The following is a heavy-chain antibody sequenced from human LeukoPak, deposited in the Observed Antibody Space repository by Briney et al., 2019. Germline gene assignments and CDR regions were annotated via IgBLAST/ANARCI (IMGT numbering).Heavy chain of an antibody. CDR3: TAWYDYVWGSYPPNFDY. J-gene: IGHJ4*02. CDR2: XXXXTDGGTT. Sequence: GGSLRLSCAASGFTFSNAWMSWVRQAPGKGLXXXXXXXXXTDGGTTDYAAPVKGRFTISRDDSKNTLYLQMNSLKTGDTAVYYCTAWYDYVWGSYPPNFDYWGQGTLVTVSS. V-gene: IGHV3-15*01. CDR1: GFTFSNAW. D-gene: IGHD3-16*02.